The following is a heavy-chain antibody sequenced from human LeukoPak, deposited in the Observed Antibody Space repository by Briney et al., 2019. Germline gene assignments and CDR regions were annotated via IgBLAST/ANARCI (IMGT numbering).Heavy chain of an antibody. CDR1: GFTFSSYW. J-gene: IGHJ4*02. Sequence: GGSLRLSCAASGFTFSSYWMNWVRQAPGKGLEWVAFIRYDGSNKYYADSVKGRFTISRDNSKNTLYLQMNSLRAEDTAVYYCAKDQPLAAAVDYWGQGTLVTVSS. D-gene: IGHD6-13*01. V-gene: IGHV3-30*02. CDR2: IRYDGSNK. CDR3: AKDQPLAAAVDY.